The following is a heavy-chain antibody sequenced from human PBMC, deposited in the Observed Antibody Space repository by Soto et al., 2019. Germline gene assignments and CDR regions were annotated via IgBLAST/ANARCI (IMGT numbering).Heavy chain of an antibody. Sequence: ASVKVSCKASGYTFTSYDINWVRQATGQGLEWMGWMNPNSGNTGYAQKFQGRVTMTRNTSISTAYMELSSLRSEDTAVYYCARGGGSSTSCYVGWNCLYYYYYMDVWGKGTTVTVSS. CDR1: GYTFTSYD. J-gene: IGHJ6*03. D-gene: IGHD2-2*01. CDR2: MNPNSGNT. V-gene: IGHV1-8*01. CDR3: ARGGGSSTSCYVGWNCLYYYYYMDV.